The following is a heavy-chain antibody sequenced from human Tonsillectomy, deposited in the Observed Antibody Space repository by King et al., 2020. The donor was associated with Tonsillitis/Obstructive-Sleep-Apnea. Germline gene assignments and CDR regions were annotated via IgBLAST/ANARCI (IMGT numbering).Heavy chain of an antibody. CDR3: ARHPSHMTTLNPFDL. D-gene: IGHD4-17*01. CDR2: IYNSGST. CDR1: GGSISSYY. J-gene: IGHJ2*01. Sequence: VQLQESGPGLVKPSETLSLTCTVSGGSISSYYWSWIRQPPAKGLDWIGYIYNSGSTNYNPSPKSRVSITVATSKTQFYLNLSSVTAADTAEDYCARHPSHMTTLNPFDLWGRGTLVTVSS. V-gene: IGHV4-59*08.